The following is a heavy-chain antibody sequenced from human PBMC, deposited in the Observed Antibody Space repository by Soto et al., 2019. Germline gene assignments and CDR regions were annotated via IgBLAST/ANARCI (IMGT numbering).Heavy chain of an antibody. CDR3: ARAIGYSYGYDPYYGMDV. CDR1: GGSISSGGYY. V-gene: IGHV4-31*03. CDR2: IYYSGST. Sequence: SETLSLTCTVSGGSISSGGYYWSWIRQHPGKGLEWIGYIYYSGSTYYNPSLKSRVTISVDTSKNQFSLKLSSVTAADTAVYYCARAIGYSYGYDPYYGMDVWGQGTTVTVSS. D-gene: IGHD5-18*01. J-gene: IGHJ6*02.